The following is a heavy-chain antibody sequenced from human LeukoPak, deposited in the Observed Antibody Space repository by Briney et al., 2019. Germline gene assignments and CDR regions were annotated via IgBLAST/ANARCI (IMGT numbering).Heavy chain of an antibody. CDR3: TRGSYYNSGSYNN. Sequence: GGSLRLSCTASGFTFGDYVMSWVRQAPGKGLEWVGLIRSKAYGGTTEYAASVKGRFTISRDDSKSIAYLQMNSLKTEDTAVYYCTRGSYYNSGSYNNWGQGTLVTVSS. J-gene: IGHJ4*02. CDR1: GFTFGDYV. V-gene: IGHV3-49*04. D-gene: IGHD3-10*01. CDR2: IRSKAYGGTT.